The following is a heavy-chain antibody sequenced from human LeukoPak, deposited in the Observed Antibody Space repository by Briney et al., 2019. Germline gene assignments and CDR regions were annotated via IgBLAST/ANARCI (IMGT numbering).Heavy chain of an antibody. CDR1: GFTFSSYG. J-gene: IGHJ4*02. CDR2: ISYDGSNR. Sequence: QPGGYLRLSCAASGFTFSSYGMHWVRQAPGKGLEWVAVISYDGSNRYYADSVKGRFTISRDNSKNTLYLQMNSLRAEDTAVYYCAKAYGSGSYGYFDYWGQGTLVTVSS. CDR3: AKAYGSGSYGYFDY. V-gene: IGHV3-30*18. D-gene: IGHD3-10*01.